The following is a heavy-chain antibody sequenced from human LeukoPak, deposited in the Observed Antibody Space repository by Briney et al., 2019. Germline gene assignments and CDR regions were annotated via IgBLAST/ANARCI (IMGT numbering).Heavy chain of an antibody. CDR2: INPNSGGT. CDR1: GYTFTGYY. CDR3: ARVGWVAVPADHYYMDV. D-gene: IGHD2-2*01. J-gene: IGHJ6*03. V-gene: IGHV1-2*02. Sequence: ASVKVSCKASGYTFTGYYMHWVRQAPGQGLEWKGRINPNSGGTNYAQKFQGRVTMTRDTSISTAYMELSRLRSDDTAVYYCARVGWVAVPADHYYMDVWGKGTTVTVSS.